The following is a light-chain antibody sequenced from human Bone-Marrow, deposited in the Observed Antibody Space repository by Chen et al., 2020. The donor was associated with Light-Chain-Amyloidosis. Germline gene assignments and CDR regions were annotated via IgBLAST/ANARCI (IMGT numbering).Light chain of an antibody. CDR3: QSADSSGTYEVI. Sequence: SYELTQPPSVSVSPGQTARITCSGDDLPTKYAYWYQQKPGQAPVQVIHRDTERPSGISERFSGSRSGTTATLTISGVQAEDEADYHCQSADSSGTYEVIFGGGTKLTVL. CDR2: RDT. V-gene: IGLV3-25*03. J-gene: IGLJ2*01. CDR1: DLPTKY.